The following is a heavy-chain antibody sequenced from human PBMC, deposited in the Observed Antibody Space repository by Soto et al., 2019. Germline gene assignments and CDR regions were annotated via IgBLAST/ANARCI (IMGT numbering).Heavy chain of an antibody. CDR1: GGSISSGDYY. CDR3: ARAKRGYCSSTSCYKNWFDP. V-gene: IGHV4-30-4*01. D-gene: IGHD2-2*02. Sequence: PSECLSLTCTVSGGSISSGDYYWIWNRQPPGKGLEWIGEINHSGSTNYNPSLKSRVTISVDTSKNQFSLKLSSVTAADTAVYYCARAKRGYCSSTSCYKNWFDPWGQGTLVTVSS. CDR2: INHSGST. J-gene: IGHJ5*02.